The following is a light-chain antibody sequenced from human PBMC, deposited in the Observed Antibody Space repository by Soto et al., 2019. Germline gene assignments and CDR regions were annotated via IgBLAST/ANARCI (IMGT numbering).Light chain of an antibody. CDR3: QQYGSSAPIT. CDR2: GAS. CDR1: QSISGY. Sequence: EIVLTQSPATLSLSPGERATLSCRASQSISGYLAWYQQKPGQAPRLLIFGASIRATGIPDRFSGSGSGTDFTLTISRLEPEDFALYYCQQYGSSAPITFGQGTRLEIK. V-gene: IGKV3-20*01. J-gene: IGKJ5*01.